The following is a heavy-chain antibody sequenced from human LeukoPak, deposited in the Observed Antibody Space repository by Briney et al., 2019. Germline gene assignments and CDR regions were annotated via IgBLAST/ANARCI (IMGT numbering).Heavy chain of an antibody. CDR1: GFTVSSNY. V-gene: IGHV3-66*01. Sequence: PGGSLRLSCAASGFTVSSNYMSWVRQAPGKGLEWVSVIYSGGSTYYADSVKGRFTISRDNSKNTLYLQMNSLRAEDTAVYYCARDFILTYDILTGRGAFDYWGQGTLVTVSS. J-gene: IGHJ4*02. D-gene: IGHD3-9*01. CDR2: IYSGGST. CDR3: ARDFILTYDILTGRGAFDY.